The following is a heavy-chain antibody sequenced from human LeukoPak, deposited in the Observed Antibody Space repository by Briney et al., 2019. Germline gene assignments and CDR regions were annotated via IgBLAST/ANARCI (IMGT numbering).Heavy chain of an antibody. V-gene: IGHV3-48*01. CDR1: GFTFSSYS. CDR3: ARGPDSSSWYS. CDR2: ISSSSSTI. J-gene: IGHJ4*02. D-gene: IGHD6-13*01. Sequence: PGGSLRLSCVASGFTFSSYSMNWVRQAPGKGLEWVSYISSSSSTIYYADSVKGRFTISRDNAKNSLYLQMNSLRAEDTAVYYCARGPDSSSWYSWGQGTLVTVSS.